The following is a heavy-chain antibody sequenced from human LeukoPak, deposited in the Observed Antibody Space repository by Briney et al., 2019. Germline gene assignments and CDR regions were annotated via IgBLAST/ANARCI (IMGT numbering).Heavy chain of an antibody. CDR1: GGSISSSSYY. V-gene: IGHV4-39*01. Sequence: SETLSLTCTVSGGSISSSSYYWGWIRQPTGKGLEWIGSIYYSGSTYYNPSLKSRVTISVDTSKNQFSLKLSSVTAADTAVYYCAVRIVGATFGYWGQGALVTVSS. CDR3: AVRIVGATFGY. J-gene: IGHJ4*02. D-gene: IGHD1-26*01. CDR2: IYYSGST.